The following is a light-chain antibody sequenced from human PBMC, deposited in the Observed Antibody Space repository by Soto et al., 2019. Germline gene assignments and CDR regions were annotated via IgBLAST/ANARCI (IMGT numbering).Light chain of an antibody. J-gene: IGKJ5*01. CDR1: QSVLYSSNNKNY. CDR3: QQYYSIPIT. CDR2: WAY. Sequence: IVMTQSQGSLVVCMGEWATINWKPSQSVLYSSNNKNYLAWYQQQPGQPPKLLIYWAYTRESGVPERFSGSGAGTDFTLTISSLQAEDVAVDSCQQYYSIPITFGQGTRLEIK. V-gene: IGKV4-1*01.